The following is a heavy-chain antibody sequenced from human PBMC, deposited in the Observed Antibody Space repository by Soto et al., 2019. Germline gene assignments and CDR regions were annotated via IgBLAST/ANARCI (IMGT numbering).Heavy chain of an antibody. Sequence: SQTLSLTCAISGDSVSSKTAAWNWIRQSPSRGLEWLGRTYFRSRWYNDYAISVKSRITINPGTSKNQFSLLLNSVTPEDTAVYYCARVSFDHFVHWFDPWGQGTLVTVSS. J-gene: IGHJ5*02. CDR2: TYFRSRWYN. CDR1: GDSVSSKTAA. D-gene: IGHD3-9*01. CDR3: ARVSFDHFVHWFDP. V-gene: IGHV6-1*01.